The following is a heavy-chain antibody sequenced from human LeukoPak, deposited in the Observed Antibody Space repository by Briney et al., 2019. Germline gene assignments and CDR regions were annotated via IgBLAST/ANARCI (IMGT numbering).Heavy chain of an antibody. Sequence: TSVKVSCKASGFTFTNSAMHWVRQARGQRLEWIGWIVVGSANTNYAQKFQERVTITRDMSTSTAYMELSSLRSEDTAVYYRAADLQAAGDLDYWGQGTLVTVSS. CDR2: IVVGSANT. CDR3: AADLQAAGDLDY. J-gene: IGHJ4*02. V-gene: IGHV1-58*02. CDR1: GFTFTNSA. D-gene: IGHD6-13*01.